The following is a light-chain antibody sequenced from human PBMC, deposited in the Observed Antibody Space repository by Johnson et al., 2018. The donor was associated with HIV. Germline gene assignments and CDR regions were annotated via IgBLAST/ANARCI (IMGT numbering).Light chain of an antibody. J-gene: IGLJ1*01. CDR1: SSNIENNY. CDR2: EDN. CDR3: GTWDSSLSSYV. V-gene: IGLV1-51*02. Sequence: QSVLTQPPSVSAAPGQKVTISCSGSSSNIENNYVSWYQQLPGTAPKLLIYEDNRRPSGTPGRFSGSKSGTSATLGITGLQTGDEAYYYCGTWDSSLSSYVFGTGTKVTVL.